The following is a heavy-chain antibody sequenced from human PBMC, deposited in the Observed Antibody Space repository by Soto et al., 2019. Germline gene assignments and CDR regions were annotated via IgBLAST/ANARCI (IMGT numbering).Heavy chain of an antibody. V-gene: IGHV3-23*01. J-gene: IGHJ4*02. CDR3: ATLGPTRLLAS. CDR2: LSGSGSGT. CDR1: GVTFRTFY. Sequence: PRRTRAASGVTFRTFYLHWVRQAPGKGLEWVSFLSGSGSGTYYADSVKGRFTISRDNSNNTLFLQMHSLRAEDTAVYYCATLGPTRLLASWGQGTLVTASS. D-gene: IGHD1-26*01.